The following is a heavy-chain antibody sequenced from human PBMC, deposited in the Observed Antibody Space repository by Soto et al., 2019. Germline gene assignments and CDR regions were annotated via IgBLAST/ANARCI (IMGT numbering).Heavy chain of an antibody. J-gene: IGHJ4*02. D-gene: IGHD2-15*01. CDR2: ISYDGSNK. CDR1: GFTFSSYG. Sequence: QVQLVESGGGVVQPGSSLRLSCAASGFTFSSYGMHWVRQAPGKGLEWVAVISYDGSNKYYADSVKGRFTISRDNSKNTLYLQMNSLRAEDTAVYYCAKEPHGGNLFDYWGQGTLVTVSS. CDR3: AKEPHGGNLFDY. V-gene: IGHV3-30*18.